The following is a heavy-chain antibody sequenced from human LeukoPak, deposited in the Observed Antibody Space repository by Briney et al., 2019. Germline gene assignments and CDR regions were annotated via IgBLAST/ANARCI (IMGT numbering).Heavy chain of an antibody. Sequence: SETLSLTCTVSGDTISRHNYYWDWVRQPPGKGLEWIGTVYYTGNTYFSPSLKSRVTMSIDTSKNQFSLHLSSMNATDTAVYYCARLKAAAGHRGGFDIWGRGTMVTVSS. V-gene: IGHV4-39*01. CDR2: VYYTGNT. CDR1: GDTISRHNYY. J-gene: IGHJ3*02. CDR3: ARLKAAAGHRGGFDI. D-gene: IGHD6-25*01.